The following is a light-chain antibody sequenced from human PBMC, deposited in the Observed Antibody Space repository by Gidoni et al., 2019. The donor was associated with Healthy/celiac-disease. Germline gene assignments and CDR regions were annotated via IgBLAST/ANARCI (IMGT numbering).Light chain of an antibody. CDR3: AAWDDSLSGRV. Sequence: QPVLTQPPSASGTPGQRVTISCSGSSSNIGSNYVYWYQQLPGTPPKLLIYRNNQRPSGVPDRFSGSKPGTSASLAISGLRSEDEADYYCAAWDDSLSGRVFGGGTKLTVL. V-gene: IGLV1-47*01. CDR1: SSNIGSNY. J-gene: IGLJ3*02. CDR2: RNN.